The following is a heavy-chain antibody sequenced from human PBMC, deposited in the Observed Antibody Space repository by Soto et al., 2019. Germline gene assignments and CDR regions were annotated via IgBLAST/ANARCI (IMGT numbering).Heavy chain of an antibody. Sequence: SETLSLTCTVSVDSVGNGNSYWSWIRQPPGKGLEWIGYTYYSGSTNYNPSLKSRVTISVDTSKNQFSLRLSSVTAADTAVYYFERGGAYYYYYGRDVWGQGTTVTVS. V-gene: IGHV4-61*01. CDR1: VDSVGNGNSY. CDR2: TYYSGST. J-gene: IGHJ6*02. CDR3: ERGGAYYYYYGRDV.